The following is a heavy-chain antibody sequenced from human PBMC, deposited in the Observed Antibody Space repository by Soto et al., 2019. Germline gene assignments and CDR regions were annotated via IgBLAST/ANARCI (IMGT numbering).Heavy chain of an antibody. CDR3: AREPSFYFFDSSGYYRGGFDY. V-gene: IGHV4-59*01. J-gene: IGHJ4*01. CDR2: VYYRGST. D-gene: IGHD3-22*01. CDR1: GGSISRYY. Sequence: PPDTRFPTSTVSGGSISRYYWSWIRQPPGQGLEWIRYVYYRGSTNDNHSLTTRFTISVDTSKNQLSLKLSSVTAADTAVYYCAREPSFYFFDSSGYYRGGFDYWGHGTLRTGS.